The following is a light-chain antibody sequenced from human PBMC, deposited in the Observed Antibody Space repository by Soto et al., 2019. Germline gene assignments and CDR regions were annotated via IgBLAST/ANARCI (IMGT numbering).Light chain of an antibody. J-gene: IGKJ2*01. V-gene: IGKV3-15*01. Sequence: EIVLTQSPGTLSLSPGERATLSCRASESTSDYLAWYQQKPGQAPRLLIYDASTRATGIPASFSGSGSGTEFTLTIRSLQSEDSAVYYCQQYNSWPYTFGQGTKVDIK. CDR2: DAS. CDR1: ESTSDY. CDR3: QQYNSWPYT.